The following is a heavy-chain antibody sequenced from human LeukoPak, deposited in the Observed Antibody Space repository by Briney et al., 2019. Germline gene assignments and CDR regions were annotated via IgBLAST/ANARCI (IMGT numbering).Heavy chain of an antibody. CDR1: GFSLSTSGVG. CDR3: AHLVKDYYSDYSGPRFDC. J-gene: IGHJ4*02. Sequence: SGPTLVNPTQTLTLTCTFSGFSLSTSGVGVGWIRQSPGKALEWLVLIYWDDDKRFSPFLESRLTITKDTSKNQVVLTMTNMDPVDTATYYCAHLVKDYYSDYSGPRFDCWGQGTLVTVSS. D-gene: IGHD3-22*01. CDR2: IYWDDDK. V-gene: IGHV2-5*02.